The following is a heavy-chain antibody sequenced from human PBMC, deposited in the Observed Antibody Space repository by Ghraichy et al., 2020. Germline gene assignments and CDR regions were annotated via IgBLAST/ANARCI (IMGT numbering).Heavy chain of an antibody. CDR2: INHSGST. Sequence: SETLSLTCAVYGGSFSGYYWSWIRQPPGKGLEWIGEINHSGSTNYNPSLKSRVTISVDTSKNQFSLKLSSVTAADTAVYYCARGPLKRYFDWLLPYDYWGQGTLVTVSS. V-gene: IGHV4-34*01. CDR3: ARGPLKRYFDWLLPYDY. J-gene: IGHJ4*02. D-gene: IGHD3-9*01. CDR1: GGSFSGYY.